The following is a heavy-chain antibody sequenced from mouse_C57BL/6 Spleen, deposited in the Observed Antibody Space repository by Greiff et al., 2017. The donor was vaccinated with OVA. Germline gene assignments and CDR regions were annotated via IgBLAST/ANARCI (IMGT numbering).Heavy chain of an antibody. Sequence: VQLQQSGAELVRPGASVTLSCKASGYTFTDYEMHWVKQTPVHGLEWIGAIDPETGGTAYNQKFKGKAILTADKSSSTAYMELRSLTSEDSAVYYCTPIYYGYDGYAMDYWGQGTSVTVSS. CDR1: GYTFTDYE. D-gene: IGHD2-2*01. CDR2: IDPETGGT. V-gene: IGHV1-15*01. CDR3: TPIYYGYDGYAMDY. J-gene: IGHJ4*01.